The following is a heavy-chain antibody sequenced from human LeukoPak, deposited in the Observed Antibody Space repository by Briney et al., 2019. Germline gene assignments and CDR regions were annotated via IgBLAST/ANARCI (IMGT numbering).Heavy chain of an antibody. D-gene: IGHD3-3*01. V-gene: IGHV4-34*01. CDR2: INHRGST. J-gene: IGHJ4*02. CDR1: GGSFSGYY. Sequence: SETLSLTCAVYGGSFSGYYWSWIRQPPGKGLEWIGEINHRGSTNYNPSLKSRVTISVDTSKNQFSLKLSSVTAADTAVYYCARAGGYYDFWSGYPSFDYWGQGTLVTVSS. CDR3: ARAGGYYDFWSGYPSFDY.